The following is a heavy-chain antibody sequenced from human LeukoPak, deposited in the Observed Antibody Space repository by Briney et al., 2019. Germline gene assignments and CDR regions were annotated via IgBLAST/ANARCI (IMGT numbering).Heavy chain of an antibody. D-gene: IGHD5-24*01. CDR2: IKSKTDGGTT. V-gene: IGHV3-15*01. J-gene: IGHJ2*01. CDR1: GFTFSNAW. CDR3: TTDLGAGRDGYNFVWYFDL. Sequence: GGSLRLSCAASGFTFSNAWMSWVRQAPGKGLEWVGRIKSKTDGGTTDYAAPVKGRFTISRDDSKNTLYLQMNSLKTEDTAVYYCTTDLGAGRDGYNFVWYFDLWGRGTLVTVSS.